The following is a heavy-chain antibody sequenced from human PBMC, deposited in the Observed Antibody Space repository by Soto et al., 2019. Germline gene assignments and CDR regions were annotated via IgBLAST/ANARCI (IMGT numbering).Heavy chain of an antibody. CDR3: AREHSSSWHKGDYYGMDV. J-gene: IGHJ6*02. CDR1: GGSISSYY. V-gene: IGHV4-59*01. D-gene: IGHD6-13*01. Sequence: PSETLSLTSTVSGGSISSYYWSWIRQPPGKGLEWIGYIYYSGSTNYNPSLKSRVTISVDTSKNQFSLKLSSVTAADTAVYYCAREHSSSWHKGDYYGMDVWGHGTTVPVS. CDR2: IYYSGST.